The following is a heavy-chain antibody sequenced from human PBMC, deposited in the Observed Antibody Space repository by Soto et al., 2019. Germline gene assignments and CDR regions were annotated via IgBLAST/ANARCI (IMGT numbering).Heavy chain of an antibody. V-gene: IGHV1-18*01. D-gene: IGHD3-22*01. Sequence: QVHLVQSGAEVKKPGASVKVSCKTSGYNFSRNGISRVRQAPGQGLEWMGWISPNSGNIKYGQKLQGRVIMTTDTSTSTAYMELRSLRFDDTAVYYCVKDRDSNSWPSRDVWGPGTTVTVSS. J-gene: IGHJ6*02. CDR2: ISPNSGNI. CDR3: VKDRDSNSWPSRDV. CDR1: GYNFSRNG.